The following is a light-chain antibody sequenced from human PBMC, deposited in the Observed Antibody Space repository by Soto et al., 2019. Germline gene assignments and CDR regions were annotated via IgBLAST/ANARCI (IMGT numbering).Light chain of an antibody. CDR1: SSDVGGYNY. CDR3: SSYTSSSTLL. CDR2: DVS. V-gene: IGLV2-14*01. J-gene: IGLJ2*01. Sequence: QSVLTQPASVSGSPGQSITISCTGTSSDVGGYNYVSWYQLHPGKAPKLMIYDVSNRPSGVSYRFSGSKSGNTASLTISGLQAEDEADYYCSSYTSSSTLLFGGGTKVTVL.